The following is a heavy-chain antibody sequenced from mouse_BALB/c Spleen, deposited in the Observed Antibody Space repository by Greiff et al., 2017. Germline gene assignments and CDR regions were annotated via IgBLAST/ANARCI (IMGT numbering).Heavy chain of an antibody. CDR3: AREGYGSSYNYAMDY. CDR1: GFTFSSYA. J-gene: IGHJ4*01. D-gene: IGHD1-1*01. Sequence: DVKLVESGGGLVKPGGSLKLSCAASGFTFSSYAMSWVRQTPEKRLEWVATISSGGSYTYYPDSVKGRFTISRDNAKNTLYLQMSSLRSEDTAMYYCAREGYGSSYNYAMDYWGQGTSVTVSS. CDR2: ISSGGSYT. V-gene: IGHV5-9-3*01.